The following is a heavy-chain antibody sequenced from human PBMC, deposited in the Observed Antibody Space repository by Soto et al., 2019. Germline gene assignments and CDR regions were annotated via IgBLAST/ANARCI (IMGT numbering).Heavy chain of an antibody. V-gene: IGHV1-69*13. J-gene: IGHJ4*02. Sequence: GASVKVSCKASGGTFSSYAISWVRQAPGQGLEWMGGIIPIFGTANYAQKFQGRVTITADESTRTAYMELNSLRDEDTAVYYCARDVGYSYGPIDYWGQGTLVTVSS. CDR3: ARDVGYSYGPIDY. CDR1: GGTFSSYA. D-gene: IGHD5-18*01. CDR2: IIPIFGTA.